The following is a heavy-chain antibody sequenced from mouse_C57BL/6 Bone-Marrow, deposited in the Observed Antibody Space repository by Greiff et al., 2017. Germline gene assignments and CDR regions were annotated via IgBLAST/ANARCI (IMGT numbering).Heavy chain of an antibody. Sequence: VQLQQSGPVLVKPGASVKMSCKASGYTFTDYYMNWVKQSHGKSLEWIGVINPSNGGTSYNQKFKGKATLTVDKSSSTAYMELSSLTSEDSAVYYCARAYHGSSYWFAYWGKGTMVTVSA. CDR2: INPSNGGT. CDR1: GYTFTDYY. CDR3: ARAYHGSSYWFAY. D-gene: IGHD1-1*01. J-gene: IGHJ3*01. V-gene: IGHV1-19*01.